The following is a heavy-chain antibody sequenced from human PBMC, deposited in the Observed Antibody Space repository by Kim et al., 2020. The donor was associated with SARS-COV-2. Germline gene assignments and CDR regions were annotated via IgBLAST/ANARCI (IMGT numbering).Heavy chain of an antibody. CDR3: ASPTGDQFGESTYFDL. D-gene: IGHD3-10*01. CDR2: IFHSGNS. Sequence: SETLSLTCAVSGESISSSNWWTWVRQPPGKGLEWIGDIFHSGNSNYHPSLKSRVSMSIDKSKNQFSLRLTSVTAADTAVYYCASPTGDQFGESTYFDLWGRGTLVTVSS. V-gene: IGHV4-4*02. J-gene: IGHJ2*01. CDR1: GESISSSNW.